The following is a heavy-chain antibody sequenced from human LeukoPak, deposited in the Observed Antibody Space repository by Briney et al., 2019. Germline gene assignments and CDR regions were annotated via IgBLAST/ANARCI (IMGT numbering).Heavy chain of an antibody. D-gene: IGHD6-13*01. V-gene: IGHV3-48*02. CDR2: ISSTISXX. Sequence: GGSLRLSCAAXGXXXXXYXVNXXXXXPGXXLEWVSYISSTISXXYYADSVKGRFTISRDNAKSSLYLQMNSLRDEDTAVXXCARGMSRQQLFDYWGQGTLVTVSS. CDR3: ARGMSRQQLFDY. CDR1: GXXXXXYX. J-gene: IGHJ4*02.